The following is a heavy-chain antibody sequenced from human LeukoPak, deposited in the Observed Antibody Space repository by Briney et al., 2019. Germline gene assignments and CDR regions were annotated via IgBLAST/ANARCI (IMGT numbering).Heavy chain of an antibody. CDR1: GGSISSSSYY. V-gene: IGHV4-39*07. CDR3: ARDRSGTIRAFDI. CDR2: IYYSGST. J-gene: IGHJ3*02. D-gene: IGHD2-2*02. Sequence: PSETLSLTCTVSGGSISSSSYYWGWIRQPPGKGLEWIGSIYYSGSTYYNPSLKSRVTISVDTSKNQFSLKLSSVTAADTAVYYCARDRSGTIRAFDIWGQGTMVTVSS.